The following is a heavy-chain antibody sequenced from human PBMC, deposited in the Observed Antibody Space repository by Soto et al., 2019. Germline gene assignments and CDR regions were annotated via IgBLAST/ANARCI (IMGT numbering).Heavy chain of an antibody. CDR1: GFTFSSYG. V-gene: IGHV3-30*18. CDR3: AKDGTCTNGVCQRGGWFDP. D-gene: IGHD2-8*01. CDR2: ISYDGSNK. J-gene: IGHJ5*02. Sequence: QVQLVESGGGVVQPGRSLRLSCAASGFTFSSYGMHWVRQAPGKGLEWVAVISYDGSNKYYADSVKGRFTISRDNSKNTLYLQMNSLRAEDTAVYYCAKDGTCTNGVCQRGGWFDPWGQGTLVTVSS.